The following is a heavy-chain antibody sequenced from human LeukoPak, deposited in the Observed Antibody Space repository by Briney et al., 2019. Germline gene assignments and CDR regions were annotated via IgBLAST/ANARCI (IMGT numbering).Heavy chain of an antibody. CDR1: GYTFTGYY. CDR3: AREHYYDSSGEVGWAFDI. V-gene: IGHV1-2*02. Sequence: ASVKVSCKASGYTFTGYYVHWVRQAPGQGLEWMGWINPNSGGTNYAQKFQGRVTMTRDTSISTAYMELSRLRSDDTAVYYCAREHYYDSSGEVGWAFDIWGQGTMVTVSS. J-gene: IGHJ3*02. D-gene: IGHD3-22*01. CDR2: INPNSGGT.